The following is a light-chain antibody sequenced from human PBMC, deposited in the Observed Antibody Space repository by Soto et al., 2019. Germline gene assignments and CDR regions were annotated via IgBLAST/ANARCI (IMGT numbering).Light chain of an antibody. J-gene: IGKJ5*01. Sequence: IVCSQSPATLSVSPGERVTLSGSACHTLHSFFTWSQQRPGPAPRPLLYDGSKRAAGVPDTISGDGSGTDYTLTIRSLPPEDFAVYYCQQRTRWPMTFGQGTRLDI. CDR2: DGS. CDR1: HTLHSF. V-gene: IGKV3-11*01. CDR3: QQRTRWPMT.